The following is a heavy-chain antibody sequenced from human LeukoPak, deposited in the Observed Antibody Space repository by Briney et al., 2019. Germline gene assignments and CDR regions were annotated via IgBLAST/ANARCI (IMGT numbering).Heavy chain of an antibody. Sequence: GGSLRLSCAASGFTVSSNYMSWVRQAPGKGLECVSLISANGGATYYADSVKGRFTISRDNSKSTLYLQMNSLRADDTAVYHCAKASGSPYYFDYWGQGTLVTVSS. J-gene: IGHJ4*02. CDR3: AKASGSPYYFDY. CDR2: ISANGGAT. V-gene: IGHV3-23*01. CDR1: GFTVSSNY. D-gene: IGHD3-10*01.